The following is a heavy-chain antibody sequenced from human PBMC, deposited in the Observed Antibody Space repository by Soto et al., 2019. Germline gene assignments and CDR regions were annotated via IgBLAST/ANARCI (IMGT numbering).Heavy chain of an antibody. V-gene: IGHV1-8*01. J-gene: IGHJ3*02. CDR1: GYTFTSYD. CDR2: MNPNSGNT. CDR3: ARDGAVADFDAFDI. D-gene: IGHD6-19*01. Sequence: GASVKVSCKASGYTFTSYDINWVRQATGQGLEWMGWMNPNSGNTGYAQKFQGRVTMTRNTSISTAYMELSSLRSEDTAVYYCARDGAVADFDAFDIWGQGTMVTVS.